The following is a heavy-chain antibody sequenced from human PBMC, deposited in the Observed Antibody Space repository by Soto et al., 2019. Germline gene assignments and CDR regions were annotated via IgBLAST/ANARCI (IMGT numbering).Heavy chain of an antibody. V-gene: IGHV4-39*02. CDR3: ARDPSPDLSVGPYGSGSYS. CDR1: GGSISSSSYY. Sequence: SETLSLTCTVSGGSISSSSYYWGWIRQPPGKGLEWIGNIYYSGSTYYNPSLKSRVTISVDTSKNQFSLKLSSVTAADTAVYYCARDPSPDLSVGPYGSGSYSWGQGTLVTVSS. CDR2: IYYSGST. J-gene: IGHJ4*02. D-gene: IGHD3-10*01.